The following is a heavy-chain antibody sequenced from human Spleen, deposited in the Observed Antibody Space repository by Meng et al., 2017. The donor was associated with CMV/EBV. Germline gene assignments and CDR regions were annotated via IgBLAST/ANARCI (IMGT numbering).Heavy chain of an antibody. CDR2: INPNGGAT. CDR1: GYTFTKYG. D-gene: IGHD2-2*02. CDR3: ARDSLKDIVVVPSPIKGFDY. V-gene: IGHV1-2*02. Sequence: ASVKVSCKASGYTFTKYGFTWVRQAPGQGLEWMGWINPNGGATKYTQKFQGRVTVTGDTSISTAYMELSRLTSDDTAVYYCARDSLKDIVVVPSPIKGFDYWGQGTLVTVSS. J-gene: IGHJ4*02.